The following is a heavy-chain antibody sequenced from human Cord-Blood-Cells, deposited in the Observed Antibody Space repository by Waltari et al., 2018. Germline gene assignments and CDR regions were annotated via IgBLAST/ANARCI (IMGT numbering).Heavy chain of an antibody. CDR3: GRGGYSSNWFDP. J-gene: IGHJ5*02. CDR2: IDHSGST. D-gene: IGHD6-13*01. Sequence: QVQLQQWGAGLLKPSETLSLTSAVYVGSFSGYYWRWIRPPPGTGREWIGEIDHSGSTNYNPSLKGRVTISVDTSKIRVYQKVSSVTAAGTAEYYCGRGGYSSNWFDPWGQGTLVTVSS. V-gene: IGHV4-34*01. CDR1: VGSFSGYY.